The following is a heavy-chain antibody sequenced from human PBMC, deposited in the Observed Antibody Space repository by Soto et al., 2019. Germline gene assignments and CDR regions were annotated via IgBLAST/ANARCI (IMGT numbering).Heavy chain of an antibody. CDR3: AREPGTASGDY. Sequence: QVQLVQSGAEVKKPGSSVKVSCKASGGTFSSYTISWVRQAPEQGLEWMGRIIPILGIANYAQKFQGRVTITADKSTSTAYMELSSLRSEDTAVYYCAREPGTASGDYWGQGTLVTVSS. J-gene: IGHJ4*02. D-gene: IGHD1-1*01. V-gene: IGHV1-69*08. CDR2: IIPILGIA. CDR1: GGTFSSYT.